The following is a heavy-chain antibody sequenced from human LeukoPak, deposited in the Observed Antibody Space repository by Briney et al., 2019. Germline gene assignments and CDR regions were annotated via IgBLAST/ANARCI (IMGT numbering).Heavy chain of an antibody. V-gene: IGHV4-39*07. CDR3: ARVAPTGYSSSWYLEEWGKIDY. CDR1: GGSISSSSYY. CDR2: IYYSGST. Sequence: SETLSLTCTVSGGSISSSSYYWGWIRQPPGKGLEWIGSIYYSGSTYYNPSLKSRVTISVDTSKNQFSLKLSSVTAADTAVYYCARVAPTGYSSSWYLEEWGKIDYWGQGTRVPVSS. J-gene: IGHJ4*02. D-gene: IGHD6-13*01.